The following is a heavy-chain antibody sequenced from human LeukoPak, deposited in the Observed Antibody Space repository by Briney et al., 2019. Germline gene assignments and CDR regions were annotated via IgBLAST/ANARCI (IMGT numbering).Heavy chain of an antibody. J-gene: IGHJ3*02. Sequence: SGTLSLTCAVSGGSISSGGYSWSWIRQPPGKGLEWIGYIYHSGSTYYNPSLKSRVTISVDRSKNQFSLKLSSVTAADTAVYYCASSPLLGYCSGGSCYLGGGAFDIWSQGTMITVSS. CDR1: GGSISSGGYS. D-gene: IGHD2-15*01. V-gene: IGHV4-30-2*01. CDR3: ASSPLLGYCSGGSCYLGGGAFDI. CDR2: IYHSGST.